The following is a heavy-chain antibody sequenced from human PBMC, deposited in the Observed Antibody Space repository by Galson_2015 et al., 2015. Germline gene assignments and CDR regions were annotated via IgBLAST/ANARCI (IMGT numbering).Heavy chain of an antibody. D-gene: IGHD1-26*01. V-gene: IGHV3-23*01. CDR1: GYIFSDYA. CDR2: SGTAGAT. CDR3: ARDPWRGSYKVFYFDY. J-gene: IGHJ4*02. Sequence: SLRLSCAGSGYIFSDYAMSWVRQAPRKGLDWVSSSGTAGATYYADSVKGRFTISRDNSENTLYLQMNSLRDEDTAVYYCARDPWRGSYKVFYFDYWGQGTLVTVSS.